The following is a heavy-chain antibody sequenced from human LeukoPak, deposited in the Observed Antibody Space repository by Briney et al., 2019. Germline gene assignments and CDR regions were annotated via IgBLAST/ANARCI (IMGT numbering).Heavy chain of an antibody. V-gene: IGHV3-48*01. CDR2: ISSSSSTI. D-gene: IGHD3-3*01. CDR1: GFTFSSYS. Sequence: GGSLRLSCAASGFTFSSYSTDWVRQAPGKGLEWVSYISSSSSTIYYADSVKGRFTISRDNAKNSLYLQMNSLRAEDTAVYYCARDPPTEMYYDFWSGYFYYFDYWGQGTLVTVSS. CDR3: ARDPPTEMYYDFWSGYFYYFDY. J-gene: IGHJ4*02.